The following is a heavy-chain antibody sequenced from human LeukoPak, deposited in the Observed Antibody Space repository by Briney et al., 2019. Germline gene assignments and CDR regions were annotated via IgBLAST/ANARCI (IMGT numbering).Heavy chain of an antibody. CDR3: AKDSTFIAVAGLDY. Sequence: GGSLRLSCAASGFTFSSYSMNWVRQAPGKGLEWVSGISWNSGSIGYADSVKGRFTISRDNAKNSLYLQMNSLRAEDTALYYCAKDSTFIAVAGLDYWGQGTLVTVSS. CDR2: ISWNSGSI. J-gene: IGHJ4*02. CDR1: GFTFSSYS. D-gene: IGHD6-19*01. V-gene: IGHV3-9*01.